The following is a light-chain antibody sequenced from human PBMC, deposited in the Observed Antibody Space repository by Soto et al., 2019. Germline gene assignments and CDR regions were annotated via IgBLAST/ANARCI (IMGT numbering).Light chain of an antibody. Sequence: QSVLTQPPSASGAPGQRVTISCSGSNSNIGTNTVNWYQQLPGSAPKLLIYSGNQRPSGVPDRFSASKSGTSASLAISGLQSGDEADYYCAAWDDSLTGYVFGPGTKVTVL. CDR3: AAWDDSLTGYV. J-gene: IGLJ1*01. CDR2: SGN. CDR1: NSNIGTNT. V-gene: IGLV1-44*01.